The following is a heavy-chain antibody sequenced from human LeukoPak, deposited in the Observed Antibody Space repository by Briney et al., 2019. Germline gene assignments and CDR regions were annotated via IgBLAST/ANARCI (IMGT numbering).Heavy chain of an antibody. J-gene: IGHJ4*02. V-gene: IGHV3-73*01. D-gene: IGHD3-22*01. CDR3: TTHYYDSSGYHYGAFDY. CDR1: GFTFSGSA. CDR2: VRSRANSYAT. Sequence: GGSLRLPCAASGFTFSGSAMHWVRQASGKGLEWAGRVRSRANSYATTYAASVKGRFSISRDDSKNTAFLEMNSLKTEDTAVYYCTTHYYDSSGYHYGAFDYWGQGTLVTVSS.